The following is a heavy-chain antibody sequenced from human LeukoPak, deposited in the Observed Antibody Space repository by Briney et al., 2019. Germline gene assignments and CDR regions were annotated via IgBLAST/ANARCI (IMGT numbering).Heavy chain of an antibody. CDR3: ARDRPHNWFDP. CDR2: IKGDGSST. D-gene: IGHD6-6*01. CDR1: GFTFSNYW. Sequence: GGSLRLSCATSGFTFSNYWMHWVRQVPGKGLVWVSRIKGDGSSTRNADSVEGRFTISRDNAKNTLYLQMNSLRAEDRAVYYCARDRPHNWFDPWGQGTLVTVSS. J-gene: IGHJ5*02. V-gene: IGHV3-74*01.